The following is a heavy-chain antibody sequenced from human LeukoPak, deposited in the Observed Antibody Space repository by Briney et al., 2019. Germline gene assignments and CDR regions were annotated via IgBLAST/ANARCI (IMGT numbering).Heavy chain of an antibody. V-gene: IGHV1-3*01. J-gene: IGHJ4*02. Sequence: VASVKVSCKASGYTFTSYAMHWVRQAPGQRLEWMGWINAGNGNTKYSQKFQGRVTITRDTSASTAYMELSSLRSEDTAVYYCARDYDFWSGYHLFDYWGQGTLVTVSS. CDR3: ARDYDFWSGYHLFDY. CDR1: GYTFTSYA. D-gene: IGHD3-3*01. CDR2: INAGNGNT.